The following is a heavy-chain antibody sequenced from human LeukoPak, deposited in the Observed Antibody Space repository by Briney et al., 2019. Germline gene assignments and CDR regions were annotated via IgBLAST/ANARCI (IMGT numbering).Heavy chain of an antibody. V-gene: IGHV3-66*01. CDR1: GFTVSSNY. Sequence: PGGSLRLSCAASGFTVSSNYMSWVRQAPGKGLEWVSVIYSGGSTYYADSVKGRFTISRDNSKNTLYLQTNSLRAEDTAVYYCATTKGIDAFDIWGQGTMVTVSS. CDR2: IYSGGST. CDR3: ATTKGIDAFDI. D-gene: IGHD1-1*01. J-gene: IGHJ3*02.